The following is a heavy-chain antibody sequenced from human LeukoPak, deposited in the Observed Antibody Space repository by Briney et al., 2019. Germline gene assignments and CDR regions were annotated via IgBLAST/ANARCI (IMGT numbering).Heavy chain of an antibody. CDR1: GDSISSGLYY. CDR2: THYSGTT. CDR3: ARGRRGKYSPYFYYHMDV. D-gene: IGHD1-26*01. J-gene: IGHJ6*03. V-gene: IGHV4-31*03. Sequence: SETLSLTCTVSGDSISSGLYYYNWIRQHPGEGLEWIGCTHYSGTTYYSSSLKSRLIISLDTSKNQPSLKLTSVTAADTAVYYCARGRRGKYSPYFYYHMDVWGTGTTVTISS.